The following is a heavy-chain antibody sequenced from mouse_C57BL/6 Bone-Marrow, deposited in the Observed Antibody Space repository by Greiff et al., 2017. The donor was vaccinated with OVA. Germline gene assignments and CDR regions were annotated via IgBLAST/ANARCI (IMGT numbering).Heavy chain of an antibody. V-gene: IGHV1-81*01. J-gene: IGHJ1*03. CDR1: GYTFTSYG. CDR3: SYYGSSHWYFDV. Sequence: QVQLQQSGAELARPGASVKLSCKASGYTFTSYGISWVKQRTGQGLEWIGEIYPRSGNTYYNETFKGKATLTADKSSSTAYMELRSLTSEDSAVYFCSYYGSSHWYFDVWGTGTTVTVSS. D-gene: IGHD1-1*01. CDR2: IYPRSGNT.